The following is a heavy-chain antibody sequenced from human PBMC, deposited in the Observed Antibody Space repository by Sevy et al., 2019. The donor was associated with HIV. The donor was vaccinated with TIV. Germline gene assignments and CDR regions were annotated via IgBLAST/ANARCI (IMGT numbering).Heavy chain of an antibody. CDR1: GYTFTTYY. CDR2: IIPSGGST. Sequence: ASVKVSCKASGYTFTTYYVHWVRQAPGQGLEWMGIIIPSGGSTKHAPKFQGRATMTRDMSTSTVYMELSSLISDDTAVYYCASGTGVWGQGTLVTVSS. CDR3: ASGTGV. J-gene: IGHJ4*02. D-gene: IGHD1-26*01. V-gene: IGHV1-46*01.